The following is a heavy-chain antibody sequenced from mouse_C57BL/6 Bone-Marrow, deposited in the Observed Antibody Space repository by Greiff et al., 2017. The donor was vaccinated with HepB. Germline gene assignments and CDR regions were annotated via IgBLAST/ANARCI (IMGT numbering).Heavy chain of an antibody. CDR2: IYPGDGDT. CDR1: GYAFSSYW. CDR3: ARWGDYDPWFAY. V-gene: IGHV1-80*01. J-gene: IGHJ3*01. Sequence: QVQLQQSGAELVKPGASVKISCKASGYAFSSYWMNWVKQRPGKGLEWIGQIYPGDGDTNYNGKFKGKATLTADKSSSTAYMQLSSLTSEDSAVYFCARWGDYDPWFAYWGQGTLVTVSA. D-gene: IGHD2-4*01.